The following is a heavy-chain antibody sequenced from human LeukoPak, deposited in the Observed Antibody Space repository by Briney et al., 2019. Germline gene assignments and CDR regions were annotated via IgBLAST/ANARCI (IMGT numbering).Heavy chain of an antibody. V-gene: IGHV3-30-3*01. CDR1: GFIFSDYA. J-gene: IGHJ6*02. D-gene: IGHD6-19*01. CDR2: ISYDGSNN. Sequence: GGSLRLSCGASGFIFSDYAMHWVRQAPGKGLEWVAVISYDGSNNHYTDTVKGRFTISRDISTDTLYLQMNNLRTEDTAVYFCAKDRGVKGWFFDYYYYGMDVWGQGTTVVVSS. CDR3: AKDRGVKGWFFDYYYYGMDV.